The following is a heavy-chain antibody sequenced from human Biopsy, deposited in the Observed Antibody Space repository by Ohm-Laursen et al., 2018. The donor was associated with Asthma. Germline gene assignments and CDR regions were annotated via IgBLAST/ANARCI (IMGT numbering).Heavy chain of an antibody. CDR1: GYTFNSAG. CDR2: ISVYNGNP. CDR3: ARAVDYSHYYGIDV. V-gene: IGHV1-18*01. D-gene: IGHD3-10*01. J-gene: IGHJ6*02. Sequence: SVKVSCKTSGYTFNSAGITWVRQAPGQGLEWMGGISVYNGNPKDAQKLHDRVTIITDTSTSTAYVELRSLRSYDTAVYFCARAVDYSHYYGIDVWGQGTTVTVS.